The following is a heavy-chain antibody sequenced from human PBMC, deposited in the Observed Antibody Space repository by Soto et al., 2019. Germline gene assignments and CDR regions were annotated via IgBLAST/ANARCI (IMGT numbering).Heavy chain of an antibody. CDR3: ARDPWAADY. CDR1: GFTVSTKY. Sequence: PGXSLRLSCAASGFTVSTKYISWVRQAPGKGLEWVSVIYSGGSTFYADSVRGRFTISRDNSKNTVNLQMNSLRAEDTAVYYCARDPWAADYWGQGTLVTVSS. V-gene: IGHV3-66*01. D-gene: IGHD3-16*01. CDR2: IYSGGST. J-gene: IGHJ4*02.